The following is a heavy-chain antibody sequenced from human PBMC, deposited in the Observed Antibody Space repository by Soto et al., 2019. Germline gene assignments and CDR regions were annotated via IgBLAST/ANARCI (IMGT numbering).Heavy chain of an antibody. Sequence: PGESLKISCNGSGYSFTTYWIVWVRQMPGKGLEWMGMIYAGDSDTKYGPSFQGQVTISVDKSISTAYLQWPSLKDSDTAIYYCARQYDFWSGPYYYGMDVWGQGTTVTVSS. V-gene: IGHV5-51*01. D-gene: IGHD3-3*01. J-gene: IGHJ6*02. CDR2: IYAGDSDT. CDR3: ARQYDFWSGPYYYGMDV. CDR1: GYSFTTYW.